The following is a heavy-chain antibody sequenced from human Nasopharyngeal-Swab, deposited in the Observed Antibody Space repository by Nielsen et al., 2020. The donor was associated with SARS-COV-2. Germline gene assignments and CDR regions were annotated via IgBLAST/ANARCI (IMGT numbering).Heavy chain of an antibody. CDR2: ISYDGSNK. CDR3: VKEGSDFDY. J-gene: IGHJ4*02. CDR1: GFTFSSYA. D-gene: IGHD2-15*01. V-gene: IGHV3-30*04. Sequence: GESLKISCAASGFTFSSYAMHWVRQAPGKGLEWVAVISYDGSNKYYAGSVKGRFTISRDNSKNTLYLQMNSLRAEDTAVYYCVKEGSDFDYWGQGTLVTVSS.